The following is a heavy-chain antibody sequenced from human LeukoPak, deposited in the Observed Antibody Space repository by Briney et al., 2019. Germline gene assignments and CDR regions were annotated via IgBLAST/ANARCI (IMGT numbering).Heavy chain of an antibody. J-gene: IGHJ1*01. CDR3: ARGDSSSSLEYFQH. CDR1: SGSISSYY. Sequence: SETLSLTCTVSSGSISSYYWSWIRQPPGKGLEWIGYIYYTGSTNYNPSLKSRVTISVDTSKHQFSLKLSSVTAADTAVYYCARGDSSSSLEYFQHWGQGTLVTVSS. CDR2: IYYTGST. V-gene: IGHV4-59*01. D-gene: IGHD6-13*01.